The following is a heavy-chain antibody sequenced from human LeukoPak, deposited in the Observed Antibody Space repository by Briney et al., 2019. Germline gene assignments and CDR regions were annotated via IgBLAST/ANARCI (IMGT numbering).Heavy chain of an antibody. J-gene: IGHJ6*02. Sequence: QPGGSLRLSCAASGFTFSSYAMHWVRQAPGKGLEWVAVISHDGSNKYYADSVKGRFTISRDNSKNTLHLQMNSLRAEDTAVYYCAREIGYYYYGMDVWGQGTTVTVSS. V-gene: IGHV3-30-3*01. CDR2: ISHDGSNK. CDR3: AREIGYYYYGMDV. CDR1: GFTFSSYA.